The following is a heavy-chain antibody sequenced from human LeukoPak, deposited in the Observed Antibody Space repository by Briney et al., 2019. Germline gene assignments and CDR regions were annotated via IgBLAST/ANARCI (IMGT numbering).Heavy chain of an antibody. J-gene: IGHJ6*02. CDR3: ATPSTIFGVVAPGGMDV. CDR1: GGTFSSYA. V-gene: IGHV1-69*13. Sequence: SVKVSCKASGGTFSSYAISWVRQAPGQGLEWMGGIIPIFGTANYAQKFQGRVTITADESTSTAYMELSSLRSEDTAVYYCATPSTIFGVVAPGGMDVWGQGTTVTVSS. D-gene: IGHD3-3*01. CDR2: IIPIFGTA.